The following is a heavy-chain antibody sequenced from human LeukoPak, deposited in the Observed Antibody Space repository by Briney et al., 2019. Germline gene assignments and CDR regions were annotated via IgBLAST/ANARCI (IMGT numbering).Heavy chain of an antibody. CDR3: ARLVPAAIRRRYYYYMDV. CDR1: GYTFTSYG. V-gene: IGHV1-18*01. Sequence: ASVKVSCKASGYTFTSYGISWVRRAPGQGLEWMGWISAYNGNTNYAQKLQGRVTMTTDTSTSTAYMELRSLRSDDTAVYYCARLVPAAIRRRYYYYMDVWGKGTTVTVSS. J-gene: IGHJ6*03. D-gene: IGHD2-2*02. CDR2: ISAYNGNT.